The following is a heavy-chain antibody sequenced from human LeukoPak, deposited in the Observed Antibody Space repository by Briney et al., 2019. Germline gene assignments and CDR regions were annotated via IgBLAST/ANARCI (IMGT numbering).Heavy chain of an antibody. CDR3: ARIIPGTTTAFDI. V-gene: IGHV4-4*07. CDR1: GGSISGYY. J-gene: IGHJ3*02. Sequence: PSETLSLTCTVSGGSISGYYWSWIRQPAGKGLEWIGRIYTSESTHYNPSLKSRVTMSVDTSKNQFSLKLSSVTAADTAVYYCARIIPGTTTAFDIWGQGTIVTVSS. D-gene: IGHD1-14*01. CDR2: IYTSEST.